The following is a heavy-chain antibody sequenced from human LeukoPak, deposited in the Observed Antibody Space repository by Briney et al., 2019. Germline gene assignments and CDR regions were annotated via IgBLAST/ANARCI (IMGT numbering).Heavy chain of an antibody. D-gene: IGHD6-19*01. CDR1: GYSISSGYY. J-gene: IGHJ3*02. CDR2: IYHSGST. Sequence: ASETLSLTCTVSGYSISSGYYWGWIRPPPGKGLEWIGSIYHSGSTYYNPSLKNRVTISVDTSKNQFSLKLSSVTAADTAVYYCGRDIAVAVSAFDIWGQGTMVTVSS. V-gene: IGHV4-38-2*02. CDR3: GRDIAVAVSAFDI.